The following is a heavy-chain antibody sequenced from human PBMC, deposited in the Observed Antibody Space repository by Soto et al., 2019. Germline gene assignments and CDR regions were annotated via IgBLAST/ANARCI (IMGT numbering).Heavy chain of an antibody. CDR3: ARALGYCSGGSCYSGYFDY. CDR1: GGSISSYY. D-gene: IGHD2-15*01. CDR2: IYYSGST. J-gene: IGHJ4*02. V-gene: IGHV4-59*01. Sequence: PSETLSLTCTVSGGSISSYYWSWIRQPPGKELEWIGYIYYSGSTNYNPSLKSRVTISVDTSKNQFSLKLSSVTAADTAVYYCARALGYCSGGSCYSGYFDYWGQGTVVTVSS.